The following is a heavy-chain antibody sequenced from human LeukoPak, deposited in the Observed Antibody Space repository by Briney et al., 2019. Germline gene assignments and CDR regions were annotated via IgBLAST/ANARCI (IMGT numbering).Heavy chain of an antibody. Sequence: SGPALVKPTQTLTLTCTFSGFSLSTSGMRVSWIRQPPGKALEWLARIDWDDDKFYSTSLKTRLTISKDTSKNQVVLTMTNMDPVDTGTYYCARMHYNDFWGAYWFDPWGQGILVTVSS. J-gene: IGHJ5*02. V-gene: IGHV2-70*04. CDR1: GFSLSTSGMR. D-gene: IGHD3-3*01. CDR2: IDWDDDK. CDR3: ARMHYNDFWGAYWFDP.